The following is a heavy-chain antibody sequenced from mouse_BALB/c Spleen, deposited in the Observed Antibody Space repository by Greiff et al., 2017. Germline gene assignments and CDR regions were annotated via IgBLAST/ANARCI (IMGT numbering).Heavy chain of an antibody. D-gene: IGHD2-4*01. Sequence: EVQGVESGGGLVQPGGSLKLSCAASGFTFSSYAMSWVRQTPEKRLEWVASISSGGSTYYPDSVKGRFTISRDNAKNTLYLQMSSLKSEDTAMYYCARRYDYAWFAYWGQGTLVTVSA. CDR2: ISSGGST. V-gene: IGHV5-6-5*01. CDR3: ARRYDYAWFAY. CDR1: GFTFSSYA. J-gene: IGHJ3*01.